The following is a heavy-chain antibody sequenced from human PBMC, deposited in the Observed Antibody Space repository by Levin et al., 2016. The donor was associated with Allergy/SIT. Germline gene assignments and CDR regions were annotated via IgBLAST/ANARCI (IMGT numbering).Heavy chain of an antibody. V-gene: IGHV2-5*02. CDR2: IYWDDDK. CDR3: ARIPYIEGRDHYYGMDV. J-gene: IGHJ6*02. Sequence: SGPTLVKPTQTLTLTCTFSGFSLSTSGVGVGWIRQPPGKALEWLALIYWDDDKRYSPSLKSRLTITKDTSKNQVVLTMTNMDPVDTATYYCARIPYIEGRDHYYGMDVWGQGTTVTVSS. CDR1: GFSLSTSGVG.